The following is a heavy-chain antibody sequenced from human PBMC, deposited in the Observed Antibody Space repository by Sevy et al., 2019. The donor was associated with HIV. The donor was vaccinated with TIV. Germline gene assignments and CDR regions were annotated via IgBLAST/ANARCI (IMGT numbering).Heavy chain of an antibody. J-gene: IGHJ6*02. CDR3: ARDGRFLEWLFTTPLDYYYYYGMDV. Sequence: GGSLRLSCAASGFTFSSYEMNWVRQAPGKGLEWVSYISSSGSTIYYADSVKGGFTISRDNAKNSLYLQMNSLRAEDRAVYYCARDGRFLEWLFTTPLDYYYYYGMDVWGQGTTVTVSS. D-gene: IGHD3-3*01. V-gene: IGHV3-48*03. CDR1: GFTFSSYE. CDR2: ISSSGSTI.